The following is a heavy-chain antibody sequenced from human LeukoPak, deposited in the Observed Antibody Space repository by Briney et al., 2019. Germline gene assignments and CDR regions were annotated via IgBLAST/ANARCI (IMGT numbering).Heavy chain of an antibody. CDR1: GDGVSTNSVA. D-gene: IGHD2-15*01. CDR3: ARGRYSGFDL. CDR2: TYYRSKWNN. J-gene: IGHJ3*01. V-gene: IGHV6-1*01. Sequence: SQTLSLTCAISGDGVSTNSVAWNCIRQSPSRGLEWLGRTYYRSKWNNDYAVSVRSRIAINPDTSKNQFSLQLNSVTPDDTALYFCARGRYSGFDLWGQGTMVTVSS.